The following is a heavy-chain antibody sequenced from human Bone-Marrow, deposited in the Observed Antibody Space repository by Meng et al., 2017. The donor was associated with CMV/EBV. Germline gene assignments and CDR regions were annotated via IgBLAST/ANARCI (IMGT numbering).Heavy chain of an antibody. Sequence: GESLKISCAASGFTFSSYGMHWVRQAPGKGLEWVAFIRYDGSNEYYEDSVKGRITISRDNSKNTLYLQMNSLRAEDTAVYYCANWDSYYYDSSGRSGYWGQGTLVTVSS. J-gene: IGHJ4*02. V-gene: IGHV3-30*02. CDR1: GFTFSSYG. CDR3: ANWDSYYYDSSGRSGY. CDR2: IRYDGSNE. D-gene: IGHD3-22*01.